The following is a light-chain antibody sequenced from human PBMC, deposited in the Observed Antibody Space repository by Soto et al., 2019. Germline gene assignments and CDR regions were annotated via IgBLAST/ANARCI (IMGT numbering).Light chain of an antibody. CDR1: RSDVGGYNY. V-gene: IGLV2-11*01. J-gene: IGLJ1*01. CDR2: DVS. Sequence: QSALTQPRSVSGSPGQSVTISCTGTRSDVGGYNYVSWYQVHPGQAPQFIIYDVSKRPSGVPDRFSGSKSGNTASLTISGLQAEDEADYYCCSYAGSSNVFGTGTKLTVL. CDR3: CSYAGSSNV.